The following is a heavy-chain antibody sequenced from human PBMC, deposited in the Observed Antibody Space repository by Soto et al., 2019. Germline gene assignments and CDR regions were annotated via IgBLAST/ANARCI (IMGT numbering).Heavy chain of an antibody. V-gene: IGHV3-48*03. CDR2: ISSGGDTI. J-gene: IGHJ4*02. CDR3: ARDRAAGGY. CDR1: GFSFSNYE. Sequence: EMHLVESGGGLVQLGGSLRLSCAASGFSFSNYEMNWVRQAPGKGLEWVAYISSGGDTIHYADSVRGRFTVSRDNARNSLSLQMNTLRVEDTALYYCARDRAAGGYWGQGTLVTVSS. D-gene: IGHD6-13*01.